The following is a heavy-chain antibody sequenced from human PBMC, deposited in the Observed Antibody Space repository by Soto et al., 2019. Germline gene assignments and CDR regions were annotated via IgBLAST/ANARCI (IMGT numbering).Heavy chain of an antibody. CDR3: AKEQSSGYYRVVDY. V-gene: IGHV3-30*18. D-gene: IGHD6-19*01. CDR1: GFTLSSCG. J-gene: IGHJ4*02. CDR2: ITYDGGSE. Sequence: QVQVVESGGGVVQPGRSLRLSCAASGFTLSSCGMRWVRQAPGKGLEWVGVITYDGGSEHYADFVKGRFTISRDSSENTVYLQMNSLRVEDSAVYYCAKEQSSGYYRVVDYWGQGTLVTVSS.